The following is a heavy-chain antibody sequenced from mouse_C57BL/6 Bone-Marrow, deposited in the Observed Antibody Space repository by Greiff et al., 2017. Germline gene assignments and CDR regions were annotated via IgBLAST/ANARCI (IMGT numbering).Heavy chain of an antibody. CDR2: INPNNGGT. D-gene: IGHD3-3*01. Sequence: VQLQQSGPELVKPGASVKISCKASGYTFTDYYMNWVKQSHGKSLEWIGDINPNNGGTSYNQKFKGKATLTVDKSSSTAYMELRSLTSEDSAVYYCARWGRDLFDYWGQGTTLTVSS. V-gene: IGHV1-26*01. CDR3: ARWGRDLFDY. J-gene: IGHJ2*01. CDR1: GYTFTDYY.